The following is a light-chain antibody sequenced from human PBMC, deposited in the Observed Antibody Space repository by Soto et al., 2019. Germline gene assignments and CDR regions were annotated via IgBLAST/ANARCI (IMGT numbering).Light chain of an antibody. J-gene: IGKJ5*01. Sequence: EIVLTQSPGTLSLSPGERATLSCRASQSVSSSYLAWYQQKPGQAPRLLIYGASSRATGIPDRFSGSGSGTDFPLTISRLEPEYFAVYYCQQYGSSPRITFGQGTRLEIK. CDR3: QQYGSSPRIT. CDR1: QSVSSSY. V-gene: IGKV3-20*01. CDR2: GAS.